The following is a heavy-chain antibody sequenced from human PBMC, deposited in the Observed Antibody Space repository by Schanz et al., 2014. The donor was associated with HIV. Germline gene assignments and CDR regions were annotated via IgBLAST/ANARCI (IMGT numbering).Heavy chain of an antibody. Sequence: QVQLVESGGGVVQPGRSLRLSCAASGFTFRSYGMHWVRQAPGKGLEWVAVIWYDGNKKLYADSVKGRFTISRDNSKNTLYLQMNSLRREDTAVYYCAKVGRIYSTTWIDYWGQGTLVTVSS. V-gene: IGHV3-33*06. CDR1: GFTFRSYG. CDR3: AKVGRIYSTTWIDY. J-gene: IGHJ4*02. CDR2: IWYDGNKK. D-gene: IGHD2-2*01.